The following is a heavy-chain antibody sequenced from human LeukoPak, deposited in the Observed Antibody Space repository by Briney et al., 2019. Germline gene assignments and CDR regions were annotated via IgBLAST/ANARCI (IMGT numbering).Heavy chain of an antibody. V-gene: IGHV3-33*01. Sequence: GGSLRLSCAASGFTFSSYGMHWVRQAPGKGLEWVAVIWYDGSNKYYADSVKGRFTISRDNAKNSLHLQMNSLRAEDTAVYYCARDTPQNYDILTGYYDYWGQGTLVTVSS. CDR1: GFTFSSYG. CDR3: ARDTPQNYDILTGYYDY. CDR2: IWYDGSNK. J-gene: IGHJ4*02. D-gene: IGHD3-9*01.